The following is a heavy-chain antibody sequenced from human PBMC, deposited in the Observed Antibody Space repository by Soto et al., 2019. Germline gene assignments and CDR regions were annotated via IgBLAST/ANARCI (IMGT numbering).Heavy chain of an antibody. CDR2: IYHSGST. V-gene: IGHV4-30-2*01. J-gene: IGHJ4*02. CDR3: ASGDYYDSSGYYLDSGHFDY. D-gene: IGHD3-22*01. CDR1: GGSISSGGYS. Sequence: QLQLQESGSGLVKPSQTLSLTCAVSGGSISSGGYSWSWIRQPPGKGLEWIGYIYHSGSTYYNPSLQSRVTISVDRSKNQFSLKLSFVTAADTVVYYCASGDYYDSSGYYLDSGHFDYWGQGTLVTVSS.